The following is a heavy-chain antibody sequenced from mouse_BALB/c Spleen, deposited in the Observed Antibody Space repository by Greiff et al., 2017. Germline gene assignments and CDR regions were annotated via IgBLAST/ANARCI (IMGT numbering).Heavy chain of an antibody. J-gene: IGHJ4*01. V-gene: IGHV5-9-4*01. CDR1: GFTFSSYA. Sequence: EVKVVESGGGLVKPGGSLKLSCAASGFTFSSYAMSWVRQSPEKRLEWVAEISSGGSYTYYPDTVTGRFTISRDNAKNTLYLEMSSLRSEDTAMYYCASLRGYAMDYWGQGTSVTVSS. CDR2: ISSGGSYT. CDR3: ASLRGYAMDY. D-gene: IGHD1-1*01.